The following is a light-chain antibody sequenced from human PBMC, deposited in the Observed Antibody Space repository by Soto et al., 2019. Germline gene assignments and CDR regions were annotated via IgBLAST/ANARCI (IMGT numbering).Light chain of an antibody. Sequence: QSALTQPASVSGSPGQSITISCTGTSGDVGAYNYVSWYQHHPGKAPKLMIYAVSNRPSGISYRFSGSKSGNTASLTISGLQAEDEADYYCSSYTSSSTLVFGTGTKVTVL. CDR2: AVS. CDR1: SGDVGAYNY. J-gene: IGLJ1*01. CDR3: SSYTSSSTLV. V-gene: IGLV2-14*01.